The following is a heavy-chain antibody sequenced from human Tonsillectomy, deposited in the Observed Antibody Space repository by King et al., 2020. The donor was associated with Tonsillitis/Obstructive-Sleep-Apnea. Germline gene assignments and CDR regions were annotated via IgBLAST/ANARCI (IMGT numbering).Heavy chain of an antibody. CDR2: ISWDGGST. Sequence: VQLVESGGVVVQPGGSLRLSCAASGFTLDDYTMHWVRQAPGKGLEWVSLISWDGGSTYYADSVKGRFTISRDNSKNSLYLQMNSLRTEDTALYYCAKDSIAAPGGYMDVWGKGTTVTVSS. CDR3: AKDSIAAPGGYMDV. CDR1: GFTLDDYT. V-gene: IGHV3-43*01. J-gene: IGHJ6*03. D-gene: IGHD6-6*01.